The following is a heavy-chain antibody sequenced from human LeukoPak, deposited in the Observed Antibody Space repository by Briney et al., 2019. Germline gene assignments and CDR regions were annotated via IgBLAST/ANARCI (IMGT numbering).Heavy chain of an antibody. J-gene: IGHJ4*02. V-gene: IGHV1-69*06. Sequence: ASVKVSCRASGGTFSSYAISWVRQAPGQGLEWMGGIIPIFGTANYAQKFQGRVTVTEDTSTDTAYMELTGLTSEDTAVYFCAARISGNYWAYDFWGQGTLVIVSS. CDR2: IIPIFGTA. D-gene: IGHD3-10*01. CDR1: GGTFSSYA. CDR3: AARISGNYWAYDF.